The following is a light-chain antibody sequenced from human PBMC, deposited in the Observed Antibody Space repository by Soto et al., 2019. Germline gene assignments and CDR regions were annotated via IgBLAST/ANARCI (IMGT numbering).Light chain of an antibody. V-gene: IGLV2-23*01. Sequence: QSALTQPASVSGSPGQSITISCTGTSSDVGSYNLVSWYQQHPGKAPKLMIYEGSKRPSGVSNRFSGSKSGNTASLTISGLQPEGEADYYCCSYAGSSTPYVFGTGTKLTVL. J-gene: IGLJ1*01. CDR3: CSYAGSSTPYV. CDR2: EGS. CDR1: SSDVGSYNL.